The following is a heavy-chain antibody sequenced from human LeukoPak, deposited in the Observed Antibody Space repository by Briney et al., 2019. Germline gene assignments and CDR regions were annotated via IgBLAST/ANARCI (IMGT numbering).Heavy chain of an antibody. V-gene: IGHV4-34*01. J-gene: IGHJ5*02. D-gene: IGHD3-16*02. CDR3: ARESMITFGGVIVNPFDP. CDR1: GGSFSGYY. Sequence: PSETLSLTCAVYGGSFSGYYWSWIRQPPGKGLEWIGEINHSGSTNYNPSLKSRVTISVDTSKNQFSLKLSSVTAADTAVYYCARESMITFGGVIVNPFDPWGQGTLVTVSS. CDR2: INHSGST.